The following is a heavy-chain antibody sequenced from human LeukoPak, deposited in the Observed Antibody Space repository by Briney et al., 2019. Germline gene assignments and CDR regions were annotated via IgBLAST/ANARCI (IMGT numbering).Heavy chain of an antibody. J-gene: IGHJ6*03. CDR3: AKGSVSYYDSSGYYYYYYYYYMDV. V-gene: IGHV3-23*01. D-gene: IGHD3-22*01. CDR1: GFTFSSYA. CDR2: ISGSGGST. Sequence: GGSLRLSCAASGFTFSSYAMSWVRQAPGKGLEWVSAISGSGGSTYYADSVKGRFTISRDNSKNTLYLQMNSLRAEDTAVYYCAKGSVSYYDSSGYYYYYYYYYMDVWGKGTTVTVSS.